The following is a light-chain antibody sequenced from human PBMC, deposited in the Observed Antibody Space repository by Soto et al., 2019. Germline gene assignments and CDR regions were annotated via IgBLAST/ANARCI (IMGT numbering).Light chain of an antibody. CDR2: RDY. V-gene: IGLV3-9*01. Sequence: YELTQPLSVSVALEQTARITCGGNDIGSKNVHWYQQKPGQAPVLVIYRDYSRPSGIPERFSGSNSGNTATLTISRAQAGDEADYYCQVWDSSTVVFGGGTKVTVL. J-gene: IGLJ2*01. CDR3: QVWDSSTVV. CDR1: DIGSKN.